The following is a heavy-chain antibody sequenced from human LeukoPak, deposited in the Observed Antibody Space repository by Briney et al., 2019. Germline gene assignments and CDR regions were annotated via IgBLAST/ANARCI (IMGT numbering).Heavy chain of an antibody. CDR3: ARAHYGDYSFDP. V-gene: IGHV4-59*01. Sequence: SETLSLTCTVSGGSISSYYWSWIRQPPGKGLEWIGYIYYSGSTNYNPSLKSRVTISVDTSKNQFSLKLSSVTAADTAVYYCARAHYGDYSFDPWGQGTLVTVSS. D-gene: IGHD4-17*01. CDR1: GGSISSYY. CDR2: IYYSGST. J-gene: IGHJ5*02.